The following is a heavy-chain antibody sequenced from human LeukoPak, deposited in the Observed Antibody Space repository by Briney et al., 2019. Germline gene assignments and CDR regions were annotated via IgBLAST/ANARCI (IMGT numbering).Heavy chain of an antibody. D-gene: IGHD3-10*01. Sequence: PSETLSLTCAVYGGSFSGYYWSWIRQPPGKGLEWIGEINHSGSTNYNPSLKSRVTISVDTSKNQFSLKLSSVTAADTAVYYCARRGSGGYYGSGSYYKPFYGMDVWGQGTTVTVSS. V-gene: IGHV4-34*01. CDR2: INHSGST. CDR3: ARRGSGGYYGSGSYYKPFYGMDV. J-gene: IGHJ6*02. CDR1: GGSFSGYY.